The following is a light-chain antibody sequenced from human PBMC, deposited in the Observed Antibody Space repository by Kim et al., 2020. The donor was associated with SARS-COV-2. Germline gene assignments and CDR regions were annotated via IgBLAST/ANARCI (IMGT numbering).Light chain of an antibody. CDR3: QQYDSSLWT. CDR1: QTVSISY. V-gene: IGKV3-20*01. CDR2: GAS. Sequence: SPGERATLSCRASQTVSISYLVWYQQKPSQAPRLLIYGASSRATGIPDRFSGSGSGTDFTLTISRLEPEDFAVYYCQQYDSSLWTFGQGTKVDIK. J-gene: IGKJ1*01.